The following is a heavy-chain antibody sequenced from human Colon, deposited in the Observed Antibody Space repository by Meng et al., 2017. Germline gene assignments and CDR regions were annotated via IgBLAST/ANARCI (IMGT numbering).Heavy chain of an antibody. Sequence: VELVELGGALLQPGGSLRLSCAASGFTFTNHAMSWVRLAPGKGLEWVSAISGSGATTYYADSVKGRFTISRDNSKNTLYLQMNSLRAEDTAVYYCARNGIVAAVFNWFDSWGQGTLVTVSS. CDR1: GFTFTNHA. CDR2: ISGSGATT. J-gene: IGHJ5*01. D-gene: IGHD6-13*01. CDR3: ARNGIVAAVFNWFDS. V-gene: IGHV3-23*04.